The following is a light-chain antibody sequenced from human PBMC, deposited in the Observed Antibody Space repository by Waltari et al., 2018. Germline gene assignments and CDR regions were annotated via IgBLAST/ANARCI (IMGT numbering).Light chain of an antibody. J-gene: IGKJ1*01. CDR2: AAS. CDR3: QQYNNWPLT. Sequence: DIVMTQSPDSLAVSLGERATINGKSSQSVSSHLAWYQQTSGQAPRLLIYAASNRATGIPARFQGSGSGTEFTLTISSLQSGDSAVYYCQQYNNWPLTFGQGTKVEIK. CDR1: QSVSSH. V-gene: IGKV3-15*01.